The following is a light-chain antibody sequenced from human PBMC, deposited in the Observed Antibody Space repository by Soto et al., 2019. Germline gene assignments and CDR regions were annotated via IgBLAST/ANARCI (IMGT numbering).Light chain of an antibody. CDR1: SSDVGDYDY. CDR3: SSYTISSTVV. V-gene: IGLV2-14*01. Sequence: QSVLTQPASVSGSPGQSITISCTGTSSDVGDYDYVSWYQQHPAKAPKLIIFDVNNRPSGVSNRFSGSKSGNTASLTISGLQAEDEADYYCSSYTISSTVVFGGGTKVTVL. J-gene: IGLJ2*01. CDR2: DVN.